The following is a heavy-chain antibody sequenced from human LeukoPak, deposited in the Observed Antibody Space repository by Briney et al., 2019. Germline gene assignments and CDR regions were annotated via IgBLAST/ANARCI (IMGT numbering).Heavy chain of an antibody. CDR1: GFSFSGYV. CDR2: ISGSGGST. J-gene: IGHJ6*02. Sequence: GGCLRLSCVVSGFSFSGYVMSWVRQPPGKGLEWVSDISGSGGSTYYADSVKGRFTISRDNSKNTLYLQMDSLRAEDTAVYYCAGRRRDGYSYYYGMDVWGQGTTVTVSS. V-gene: IGHV3-23*01. CDR3: AGRRRDGYSYYYGMDV. D-gene: IGHD5-24*01.